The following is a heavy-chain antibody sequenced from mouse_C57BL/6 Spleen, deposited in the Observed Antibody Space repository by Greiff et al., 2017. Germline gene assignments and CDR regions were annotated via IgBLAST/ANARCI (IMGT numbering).Heavy chain of an antibody. CDR1: GYTFTDYE. CDR2: IDPETGGT. V-gene: IGHV1-15*01. CDR3: TRKRGGGYFYFDY. J-gene: IGHJ2*01. Sequence: QVQLQQSGAELVRPGASVTLSCKASGYTFTDYEMHWVKQTPVHGLEWIGAIDPETGGTAYNHKFKGKAILTADKSYSTAYMELRSLTSEDSAVYYCTRKRGGGYFYFDYWGQGTTLTVSA. D-gene: IGHD2-3*01.